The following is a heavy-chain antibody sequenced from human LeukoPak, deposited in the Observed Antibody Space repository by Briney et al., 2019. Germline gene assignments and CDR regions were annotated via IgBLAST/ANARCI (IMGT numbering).Heavy chain of an antibody. D-gene: IGHD3-9*01. CDR1: GFTFSNYA. J-gene: IGHJ4*02. V-gene: IGHV3-23*01. CDR3: AKWGDYDVLTGYYVSDY. CDR2: ITGSGGNT. Sequence: GGSLRLSCAVSGFTFSNYAMSWVRQAPGKGLEWVSAITGSGGNTYYADSVKGRFTISRDNSKNTVFLQMNSLRAEDTAVYYCAKWGDYDVLTGYYVSDYWGQGTLVTVSS.